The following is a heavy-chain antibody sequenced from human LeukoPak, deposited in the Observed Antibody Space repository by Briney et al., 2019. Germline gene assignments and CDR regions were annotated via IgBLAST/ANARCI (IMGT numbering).Heavy chain of an antibody. CDR2: IPYDGSNK. CDR1: GFAFAFSRYG. J-gene: IGHJ3*02. D-gene: IGHD1-1*01. CDR3: ARQETSTYNGAFDI. Sequence: GSLRLSCAASGFAFAFSRYGMHWVRQALGKGLEWVAFIPYDGSNKYYADSVKGRFTISRDNSKNTLYLQMNSLRADDTAVYHCARQETSTYNGAFDIWGQGTMVTVSS. V-gene: IGHV3-30*02.